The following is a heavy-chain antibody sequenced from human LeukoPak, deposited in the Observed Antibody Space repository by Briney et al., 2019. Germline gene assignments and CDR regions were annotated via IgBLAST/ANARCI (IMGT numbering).Heavy chain of an antibody. D-gene: IGHD2-21*01. CDR2: ISWYSGNI. J-gene: IGHJ6*02. CDR1: GFTFDDHA. CDR3: ARDVWRRAFYYAMDV. Sequence: TGGSLRLFCVASGFTFDDHAMHWVRQAPGKGLEWVSSISWYSGNIGYADSVKGRFSISRDNAKNTLYLEMNSLRTDDTALYFCARDVWRRAFYYAMDVWGLGTTVAVSS. V-gene: IGHV3-9*01.